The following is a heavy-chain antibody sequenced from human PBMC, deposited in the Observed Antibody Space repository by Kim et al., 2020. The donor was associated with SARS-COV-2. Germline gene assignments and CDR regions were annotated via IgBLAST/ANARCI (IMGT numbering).Heavy chain of an antibody. V-gene: IGHV3-23*03. CDR3: AKGYGSGSYKGAFDY. D-gene: IGHD3-10*01. J-gene: IGHJ4*02. Sequence: SGKGRFTTSRDNSKNTLYLKMNSLRAEDTAVYYCAKGYGSGSYKGAFDYWGQGTLVTVSS.